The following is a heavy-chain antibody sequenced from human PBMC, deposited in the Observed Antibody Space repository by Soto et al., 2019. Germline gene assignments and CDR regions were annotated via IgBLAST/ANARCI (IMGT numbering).Heavy chain of an antibody. Sequence: GESLKISCKGSVYSFSDYWVVWVRQMPGKGLEWMGMIYPDDSDTRYSPSFQGQVTISADKSISTAYLQWSSLKASDTAMYYCAIHEQYYLCMDVWGQGTTVTVSS. V-gene: IGHV5-51*01. CDR2: IYPDDSDT. CDR3: AIHEQYYLCMDV. J-gene: IGHJ6*02. CDR1: VYSFSDYW.